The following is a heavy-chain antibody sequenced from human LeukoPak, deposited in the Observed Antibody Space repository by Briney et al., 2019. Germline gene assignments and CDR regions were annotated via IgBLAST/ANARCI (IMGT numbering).Heavy chain of an antibody. D-gene: IGHD1-26*01. CDR2: INPNSGGT. CDR1: GYTFTDYY. V-gene: IGHV1-2*02. J-gene: IGHJ4*02. Sequence: ASVKVSCTASGYTFTDYYIHWVRQAPGQGLEWMGWINPNSGGTNYAQRFQGRVTMTRDTSISTLYMELSRLRSDDTALYYCARDLSGSYTEFDYWGQGTLVTVSS. CDR3: ARDLSGSYTEFDY.